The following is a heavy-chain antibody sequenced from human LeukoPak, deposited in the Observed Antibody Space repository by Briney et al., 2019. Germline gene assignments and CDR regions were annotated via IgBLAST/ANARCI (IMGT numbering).Heavy chain of an antibody. CDR3: AKRYFGNYYFDY. V-gene: IGHV3-23*01. CDR1: GFTFRDYW. Sequence: GGSLRLSCATSGFTFRDYWMSWVRQAPGRGLEWVSAISDSGGSTYYADSVKGRFTISRDNSKNTLYLQMNSLRAEDAAVYYCAKRYFGNYYFDYWGQGSLVTVSS. J-gene: IGHJ4*02. D-gene: IGHD3-9*01. CDR2: ISDSGGST.